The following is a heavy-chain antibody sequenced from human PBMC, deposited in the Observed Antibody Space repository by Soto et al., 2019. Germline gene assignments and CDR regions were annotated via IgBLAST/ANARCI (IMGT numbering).Heavy chain of an antibody. J-gene: IGHJ6*02. V-gene: IGHV3-33*01. CDR2: IWYDGSNK. D-gene: IGHD3-10*01. CDR3: ARDLSTPGGVRYYYGMDV. CDR1: GFTFSSYG. Sequence: QVQLVESGGGVVQPGRSLRLSCAASGFTFSSYGMHWVRQAPGKGLEWVAVIWYDGSNKYYADSVKGRFTISRDNSKNTLYLQMNSLRAEDTAVYYCARDLSTPGGVRYYYGMDVWGQGTTVTVSS.